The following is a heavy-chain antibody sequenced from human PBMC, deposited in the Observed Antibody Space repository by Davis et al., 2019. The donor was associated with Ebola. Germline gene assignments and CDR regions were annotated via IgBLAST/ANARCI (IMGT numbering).Heavy chain of an antibody. D-gene: IGHD2-2*01. V-gene: IGHV4-59*01. CDR1: GGSISSDY. CDR2: IYYTGST. CDR3: ASYCGSSICFDRAMDV. Sequence: SETLSLTCTVSGGSISSDYWSWTRQPPGKGLEWIGYIYYTGSTNYNPSIRSRVTISVDTSKNQFSLKLTSVTAADTAVYYCASYCGSSICFDRAMDVWGQGTTVTVSS. J-gene: IGHJ6*02.